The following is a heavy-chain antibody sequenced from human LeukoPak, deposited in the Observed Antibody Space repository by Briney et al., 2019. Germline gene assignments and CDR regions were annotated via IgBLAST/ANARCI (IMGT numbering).Heavy chain of an antibody. CDR1: GGSISSYY. D-gene: IGHD2-15*01. CDR3: ARVGCSGGSCYLGY. V-gene: IGHV4-59*01. CDR2: IYYSGST. Sequence: PSETLSLTCTVSGGSISSYYWSWIRQPPGKGLEWIGYIYYSGSTNYNPSLKSRVTISVDTSKNQFSLKLSSVTAADTAVYYCARVGCSGGSCYLGYWGQGTLVTVSS. J-gene: IGHJ4*02.